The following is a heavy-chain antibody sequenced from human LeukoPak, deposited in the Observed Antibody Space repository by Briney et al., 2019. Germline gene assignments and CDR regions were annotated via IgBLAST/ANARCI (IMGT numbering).Heavy chain of an antibody. Sequence: ASVTVSCKASGYTFTSYYMHWVRQAPGQGLEWMGIINPSGGSTSYAQKFQGRVTMTRDTSTSTVYMELSSLRSEDTAVYYCARVGVGVVPAAIDAFDIWGQGTMVTVSS. J-gene: IGHJ3*02. CDR3: ARVGVGVVPAAIDAFDI. D-gene: IGHD2-2*01. CDR1: GYTFTSYY. CDR2: INPSGGST. V-gene: IGHV1-46*01.